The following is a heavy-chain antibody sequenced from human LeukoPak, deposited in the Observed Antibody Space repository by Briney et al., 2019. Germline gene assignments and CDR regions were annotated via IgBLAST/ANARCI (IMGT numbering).Heavy chain of an antibody. J-gene: IGHJ4*02. V-gene: IGHV1-8*02. CDR1: GYTFTSYG. CDR2: MNPNSGNT. D-gene: IGHD3-16*01. Sequence: ASVKVSCKASGYTFTSYGISWVRQAPGQGLEWMGWMNPNSGNTGYAQKFQGRVTMTRNTSISTAYMELSSLRSEDTAVYYCGCGLLGIVVYWGQGTLVTVSS. CDR3: GCGLLGIVVY.